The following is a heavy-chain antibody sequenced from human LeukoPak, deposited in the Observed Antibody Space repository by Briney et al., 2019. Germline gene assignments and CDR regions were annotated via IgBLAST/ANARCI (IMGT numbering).Heavy chain of an antibody. CDR1: GYTFTGYY. CDR3: ARGGSKSLGGGTYYYDSSGYYGY. J-gene: IGHJ4*02. V-gene: IGHV1-2*02. D-gene: IGHD3-22*01. CDR2: INPNSGGT. Sequence: ASVKVSCKASGYTFTGYYMHWVRQAPGQGLEWMGWINPNSGGTNYAQKFQGRVTMTRDTSISTAYMELSRLRFDDTAVYYCARGGSKSLGGGTYYYDSSGYYGYWGQGTLVTVSS.